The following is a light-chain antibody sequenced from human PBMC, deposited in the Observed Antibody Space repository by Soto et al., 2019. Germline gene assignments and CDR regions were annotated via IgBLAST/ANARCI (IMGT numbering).Light chain of an antibody. J-gene: IGLJ1*01. CDR2: EVS. V-gene: IGLV2-23*02. Sequence: QSALTQPASVSGSPGQSITISCTGTSSDVGSYNLVSWYQQHPGKAPKLMIYEVSKRPSGVSNRFSGSKSANTASLTISGLQADDEADYYCCSYGGRSTYVFGTGTKLTAL. CDR1: SSDVGSYNL. CDR3: CSYGGRSTYV.